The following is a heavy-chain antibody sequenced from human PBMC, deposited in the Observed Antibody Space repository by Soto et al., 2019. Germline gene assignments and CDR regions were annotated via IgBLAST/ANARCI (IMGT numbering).Heavy chain of an antibody. CDR1: GYTFTSYD. Sequence: ASVKVSCKASGYTFTSYDINWVRQATGQGLEWMGWMNPNSGNTGYAQKFQGRVTMTRNTSISTAYMELSSLRSEDTAVYYCAIKMTTVTTIIYYYYYMDVWGKGTTVTVSS. V-gene: IGHV1-8*01. D-gene: IGHD4-4*01. CDR2: MNPNSGNT. CDR3: AIKMTTVTTIIYYYYYMDV. J-gene: IGHJ6*03.